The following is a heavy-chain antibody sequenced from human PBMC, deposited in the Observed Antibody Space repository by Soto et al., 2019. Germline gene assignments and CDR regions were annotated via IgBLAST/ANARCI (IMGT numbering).Heavy chain of an antibody. D-gene: IGHD1-26*01. CDR1: GFTFNFYG. CDR3: AKDHVVVGATVPDD. J-gene: IGHJ4*02. V-gene: IGHV3-30*18. CDR2: ISYDGSNQ. Sequence: QVQLVESGGGVVQPGKSLTLSCAASGFTFNFYGMHWVRQAPGKGLEWVAVISYDGSNQYYGDSVKGRFTISRDNSKNTLYLQMNSLRGKDTAVYYCAKDHVVVGATVPDDWGQGTLVTVSS.